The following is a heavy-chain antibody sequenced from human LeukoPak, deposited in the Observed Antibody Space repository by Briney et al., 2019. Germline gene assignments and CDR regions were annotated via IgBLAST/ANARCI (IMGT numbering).Heavy chain of an antibody. Sequence: ASVKVSCKASGYTFTSYGISWVRQAPGQGLEWMGWISAYNGNTNYAQKLQGRVTMTRDMSTSTVYMELSSLRSEDTAVYYCARGNYYGDYWGQGTLVTVSS. CDR3: ARGNYYGDY. V-gene: IGHV1-18*01. J-gene: IGHJ4*02. CDR2: ISAYNGNT. CDR1: GYTFTSYG.